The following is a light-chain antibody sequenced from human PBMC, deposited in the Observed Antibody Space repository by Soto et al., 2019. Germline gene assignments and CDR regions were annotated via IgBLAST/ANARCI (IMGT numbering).Light chain of an antibody. V-gene: IGLV2-11*01. Sequence: QSVLTQPRSVSGSPGQSVTISCTGASNNVGGYNYVSWYQHHPGTVPQLIIYDVTKRPSGVPDRFSGSKSGNTASLTISGLQVEDEADYYCCSYAGTYTWIFGGGTKLTVL. CDR1: SNNVGGYNY. J-gene: IGLJ2*01. CDR3: CSYAGTYTWI. CDR2: DVT.